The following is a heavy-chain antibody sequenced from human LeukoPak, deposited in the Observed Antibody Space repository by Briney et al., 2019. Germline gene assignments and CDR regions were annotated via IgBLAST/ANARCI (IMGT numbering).Heavy chain of an antibody. V-gene: IGHV1-18*01. J-gene: IGHJ3*02. CDR3: CPVGATSGYAFDI. Sequence: ASVKVSCKASGYTFTTYGISWVRQAPGQGLEWMGWISAYNANTNYAQNLQGRVTMTTDTSTSTAYMELRSLRSDDTAVYYCCPVGATSGYAFDIWGQGTVVTVSS. D-gene: IGHD1-26*01. CDR2: ISAYNANT. CDR1: GYTFTTYG.